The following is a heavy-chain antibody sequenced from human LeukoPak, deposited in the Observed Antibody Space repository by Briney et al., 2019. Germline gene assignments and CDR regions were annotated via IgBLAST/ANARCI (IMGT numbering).Heavy chain of an antibody. CDR2: INHSGST. CDR3: VRHLSAGRPAFDI. V-gene: IGHV4-34*01. Sequence: SETLSLTCTVYGGSFSGYYWSWIRQPPGKGLEWIGEINHSGSTNYNPSLKSRVTISVDTSNNKFSLKLTSLTAADTAVYYCVRHLSAGRPAFDIWGQGTMVTVSS. D-gene: IGHD2-15*01. CDR1: GGSFSGYY. J-gene: IGHJ3*02.